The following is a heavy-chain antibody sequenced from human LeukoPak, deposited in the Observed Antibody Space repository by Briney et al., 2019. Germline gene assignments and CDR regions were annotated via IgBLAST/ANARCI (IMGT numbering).Heavy chain of an antibody. CDR1: GYIFDDYG. D-gene: IGHD5-24*01. J-gene: IGHJ1*01. CDR3: VRLGRDGYTYGAAY. V-gene: IGHV3-20*04. CDR2: INRNGGST. Sequence: PGGSLRLSCAGSGYIFDDYGMRWLRHAPGKGLEWVAGINRNGGSTGYAASVKGRCTISRDNAKTALYLEMNSLRVEDTAFYYCVRLGRDGYTYGAAYWGQGALVTVSS.